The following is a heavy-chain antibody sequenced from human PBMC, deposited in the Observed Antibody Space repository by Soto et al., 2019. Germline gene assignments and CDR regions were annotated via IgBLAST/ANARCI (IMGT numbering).Heavy chain of an antibody. V-gene: IGHV4-59*01. CDR1: GGSISSYY. Sequence: SETLSLTCTVSGGSISSYYWSWIRQPPGKGLEWIGYIYYSGSTNYNPSLKSRVTISVDTSKNQFSLKLSSVTAADTAVYYCARDDYYGSGSYPDWGQGTLVTVSS. J-gene: IGHJ4*02. CDR3: ARDDYYGSGSYPD. D-gene: IGHD3-10*01. CDR2: IYYSGST.